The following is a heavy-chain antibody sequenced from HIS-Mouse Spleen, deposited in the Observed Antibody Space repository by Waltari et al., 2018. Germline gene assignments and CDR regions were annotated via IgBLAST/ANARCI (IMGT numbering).Heavy chain of an antibody. CDR3: ARHHKARWGTDY. CDR2: IYYSGST. V-gene: IGHV4-31*03. CDR1: GGSISSGGYY. J-gene: IGHJ4*02. D-gene: IGHD7-27*01. Sequence: QVQLQESGPGLVKPSQTLSLTCTVSGGSISSGGYYWCWIRQHPGKGLEWIGYIYYSGSTYYNPSLKSRVTISVDTSKNQFSLKLSSVTAADTAVYYCARHHKARWGTDYWGQGTLVTVSS.